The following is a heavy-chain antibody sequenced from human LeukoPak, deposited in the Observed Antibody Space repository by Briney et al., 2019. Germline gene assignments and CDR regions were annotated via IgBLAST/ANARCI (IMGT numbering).Heavy chain of an antibody. V-gene: IGHV3-23*01. CDR3: ARKASGQRPLDH. CDR1: GFTFSSYS. D-gene: IGHD1-1*01. CDR2: IGGSGTTT. J-gene: IGHJ4*02. Sequence: GGSLRLSCAASGFTFSSYSMSWVPQAPGKGLEWVSVIGGSGTTTIYADSVKGRFTISRDNSKNTVFLHMSGLRAEDTAVYYCARKASGQRPLDHWGQGTLVPVSS.